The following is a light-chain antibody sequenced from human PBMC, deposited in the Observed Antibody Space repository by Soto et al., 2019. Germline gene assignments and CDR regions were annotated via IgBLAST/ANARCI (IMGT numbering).Light chain of an antibody. Sequence: QSALTQPASVSGSPGQSINISFTGTISDVGNYNLVSWYQQHPGKAPKLMIYEGSKRPSGVSNRFSGSKSDNTASLTISGLQAEDEAHYYCCSYARGSTYVFGTGTKVTVL. J-gene: IGLJ1*01. CDR1: ISDVGNYNL. V-gene: IGLV2-23*01. CDR2: EGS. CDR3: CSYARGSTYV.